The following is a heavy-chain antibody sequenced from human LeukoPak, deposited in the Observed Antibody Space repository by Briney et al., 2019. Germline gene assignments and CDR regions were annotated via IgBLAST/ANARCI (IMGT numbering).Heavy chain of an antibody. CDR3: AKDLGGITIFGVVIERYGMDV. Sequence: PGRSLRLSCAASGFTFSTYAMHWVRQAPGKGLEWLTIISYDGSNEYYADSVKGRISISRDNSKNTLYLQMNSLRAEDTAVYYCAKDLGGITIFGVVIERYGMDVWGQGTTVTVSS. CDR1: GFTFSTYA. D-gene: IGHD3-3*01. J-gene: IGHJ6*02. CDR2: ISYDGSNE. V-gene: IGHV3-30*04.